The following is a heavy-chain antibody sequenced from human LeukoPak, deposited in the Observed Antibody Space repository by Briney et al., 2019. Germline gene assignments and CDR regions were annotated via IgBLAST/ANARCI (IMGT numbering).Heavy chain of an antibody. V-gene: IGHV3-30-3*01. CDR1: GFTFSSYA. CDR2: ISYDGSNK. Sequence: GGSLRLSCAASGFTFSSYAMHWVRQAPGKGLEWVAVISYDGSNKYYADSVKGRFTISRDNSKNTLYLQMNSLRAEDTAVYYCARDREWEPIDYYYGMDVWGQGTTVTVSS. CDR3: ARDREWEPIDYYYGMDV. D-gene: IGHD1-26*01. J-gene: IGHJ6*02.